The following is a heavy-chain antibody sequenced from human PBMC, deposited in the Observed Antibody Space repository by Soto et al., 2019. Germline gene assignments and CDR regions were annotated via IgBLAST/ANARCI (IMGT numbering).Heavy chain of an antibody. V-gene: IGHV3-64*04. J-gene: IGHJ4*02. CDR2: ISSNGVGT. CDR3: AKGLVLLWFGELLSASLDY. CDR1: GFTLSGYA. D-gene: IGHD3-10*01. Sequence: GGSLRLSCAASGFTLSGYAMDWVRQAPGKGLEYVSGISSNGVGTYYANSVQGRFTISRDNSKNTVYLQMNSLRPEDTAVYYCAKGLVLLWFGELLSASLDYWGQGTLVTVSS.